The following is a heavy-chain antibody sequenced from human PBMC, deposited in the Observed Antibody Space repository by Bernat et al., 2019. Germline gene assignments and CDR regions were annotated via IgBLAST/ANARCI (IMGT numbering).Heavy chain of an antibody. CDR1: GFTFSSYA. V-gene: IGHV3-30-3*01. J-gene: IGHJ6*02. CDR2: ISYDGSNK. D-gene: IGHD6-19*01. CDR3: ARDREGGWPTYSIYYYYYYGMDV. Sequence: QVQLVESGGGVVQPGRSLRLSCAASGFTFSSYAMHWVRQAPGKGLEWVAVISYDGSNKYYADFVKGRFTISRDNSKNTLYLQMNSLRAEDTAVYYCARDREGGWPTYSIYYYYYYGMDVWGQGTTVTVSS.